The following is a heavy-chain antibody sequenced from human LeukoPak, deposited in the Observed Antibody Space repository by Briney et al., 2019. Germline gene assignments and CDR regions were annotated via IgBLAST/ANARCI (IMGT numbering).Heavy chain of an antibody. D-gene: IGHD6-13*01. CDR3: ARHSAHSSTNDAFDI. Sequence: SETLSLTCTVSGGSISSSSYYWGWIRQPPGKGLEWIGSVYYTGASYYNPSLKSRVTISEDTSKNQFSLKLTFVTAADTAVYYCARHSAHSSTNDAFDIWGQGTMVTVSS. V-gene: IGHV4-39*07. CDR2: VYYTGAS. J-gene: IGHJ3*02. CDR1: GGSISSSSYY.